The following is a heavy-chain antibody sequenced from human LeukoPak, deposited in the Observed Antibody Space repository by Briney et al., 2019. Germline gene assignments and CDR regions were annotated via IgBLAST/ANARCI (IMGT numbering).Heavy chain of an antibody. Sequence: GGSLRLSCAPSGFTFNNYWMSWVRQAPGKGLEWVANIKQDGSEKYYVDSVKGRFTISRDNAKNSLYLQMNSLRAEDMAVYYCARDSTYYDFRSGYLNWFDPWGQGTLVTVSS. CDR2: IKQDGSEK. J-gene: IGHJ5*02. CDR1: GFTFNNYW. D-gene: IGHD3-3*01. V-gene: IGHV3-7*01. CDR3: ARDSTYYDFRSGYLNWFDP.